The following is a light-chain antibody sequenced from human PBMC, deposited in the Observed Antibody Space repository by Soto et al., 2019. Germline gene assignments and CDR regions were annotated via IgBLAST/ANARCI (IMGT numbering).Light chain of an antibody. V-gene: IGLV2-14*01. CDR1: SSDVGGYNY. CDR2: DVS. CDR3: SSYTSSSTLYG. Sequence: QSVLTQPASVSGSPGQSITISCTGTSSDVGGYNYVSWYQQHPGKAPKLMIYDVSNRPSGVSNRFSGSKSGNKASLTISGLQAEDEADYYCSSYTSSSTLYGFGTGTKVTVL. J-gene: IGLJ1*01.